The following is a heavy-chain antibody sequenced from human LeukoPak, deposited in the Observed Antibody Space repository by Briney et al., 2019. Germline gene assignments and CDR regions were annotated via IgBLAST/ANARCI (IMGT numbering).Heavy chain of an antibody. CDR1: GGSISNNNYY. D-gene: IGHD4-23*01. CDR2: IYYSGGT. CDR3: ARLLRWVYYFDY. J-gene: IGHJ4*02. Sequence: SETLSLTCTVSGGSISNNNYYWGWIRQPPGKGLEWIGGIYYSGGTYYNPSLRSRVTISVDTSKDQFSLKLSSVTAADTAVYYCARLLRWVYYFDYWGQGTLVIVSS. V-gene: IGHV4-39*01.